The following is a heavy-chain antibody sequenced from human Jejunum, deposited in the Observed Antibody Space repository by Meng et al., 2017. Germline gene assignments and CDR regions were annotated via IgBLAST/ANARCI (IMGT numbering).Heavy chain of an antibody. D-gene: IGHD3-10*01. CDR3: ARGVIPTSSGRGFDY. V-gene: IGHV4-61*02. CDR1: GGSISSGDYY. CDR2: IYASGGT. J-gene: IGHJ4*02. Sequence: SETLSLTCTVSGGSISSGDYYWSWIRQPAGKGLEWIGRIYASGGTNYNPSLKSRVTISVDTSKNQFSLKLSSVTAADTAVYYCARGVIPTSSGRGFDYWGQGTLVTVSS.